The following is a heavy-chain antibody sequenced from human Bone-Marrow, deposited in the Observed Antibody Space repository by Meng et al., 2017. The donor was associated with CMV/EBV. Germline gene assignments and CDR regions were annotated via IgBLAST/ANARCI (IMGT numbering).Heavy chain of an antibody. CDR2: ISSGNAYI. CDR1: GFTFTPYT. V-gene: IGHV3-21*01. D-gene: IGHD1-26*01. Sequence: GGSLRLSCVASGFTFTPYTMTWVRQAPGKGLEWVSSISSGNAYIYYGKSLMGRFTISRDNAKNSLFLQMNSLRAEDTAVYYCERVHSGSYLGDYYYYYAMDVWGQGTTVTVSS. J-gene: IGHJ6*02. CDR3: ERVHSGSYLGDYYYYYAMDV.